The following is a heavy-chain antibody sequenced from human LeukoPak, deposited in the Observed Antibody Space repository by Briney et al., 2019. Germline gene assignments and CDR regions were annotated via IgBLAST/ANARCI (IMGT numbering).Heavy chain of an antibody. J-gene: IGHJ4*02. D-gene: IGHD5-24*01. Sequence: PSETLSLTYTVSGGSISSYYWSWIRQPPGKGLEWTGYIYYSGSTNYNPSLKSRVTISVDTSKNQFSLKLSSVTAADTAVYYCARSRTGREMATIGYFDYWGQGTLVTVSS. V-gene: IGHV4-59*01. CDR3: ARSRTGREMATIGYFDY. CDR1: GGSISSYY. CDR2: IYYSGST.